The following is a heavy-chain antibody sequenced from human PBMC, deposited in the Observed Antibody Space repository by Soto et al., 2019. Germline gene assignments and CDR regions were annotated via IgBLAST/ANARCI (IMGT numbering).Heavy chain of an antibody. CDR1: GDSVSSNSAA. V-gene: IGHV6-1*01. J-gene: IGHJ3*02. CDR2: TYYRSKWKT. CDR3: ARGDVIDI. Sequence: SQTLSLTCAISGDSVSSNSAAWNWVRQSPARGLEWLGRTYYRSKWKTDYAVSVRGRITINPDTSKNQCSLQLNSVTPGDTAVYYCARGDVIDIWGRGTMVTVSS.